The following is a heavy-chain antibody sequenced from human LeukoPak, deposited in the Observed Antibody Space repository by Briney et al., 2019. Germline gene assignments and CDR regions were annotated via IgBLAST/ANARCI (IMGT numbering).Heavy chain of an antibody. CDR1: GFTFSSYS. CDR3: ARELGYYDSSGFW. D-gene: IGHD3-22*01. Sequence: GGSLRLSCAASGFTFSSYSMNWVRQAPGKGLEWVSSISSSSSYIYYADSVKGRFTISRDNAKNSLYLQMNSLRAEDTAVYYCARELGYYDSSGFWWGQGTLVTVSS. J-gene: IGHJ4*02. CDR2: ISSSSSYI. V-gene: IGHV3-21*01.